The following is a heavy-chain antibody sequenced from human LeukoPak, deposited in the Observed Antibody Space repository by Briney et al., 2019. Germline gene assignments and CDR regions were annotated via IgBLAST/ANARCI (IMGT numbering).Heavy chain of an antibody. D-gene: IGHD6-19*01. CDR3: ARGWEGYFDY. CDR2: ISGSGGST. CDR1: GFTFSSYG. V-gene: IGHV3-23*01. J-gene: IGHJ4*02. Sequence: GGTLRLSCAASGFTFSSYGMSWLRQAPGKGLEWVSAISGSGGSTYYADSVKGRFTISRDNSKNTLYLQMNSLRAEDTAVYYCARGWEGYFDYWGQGTLVTVSS.